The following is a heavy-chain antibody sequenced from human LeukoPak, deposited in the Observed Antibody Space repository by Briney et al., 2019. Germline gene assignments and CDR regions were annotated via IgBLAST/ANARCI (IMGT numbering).Heavy chain of an antibody. CDR2: ISNSSSYI. V-gene: IGHV3-21*04. J-gene: IGHJ4*02. Sequence: PGGSLRLSCAASGFTFSSYSMNWVRQAPGKGLEWVSSISNSSSYIYYADSVKGRFTISRDNAKNSLYLQMNSLRAEDTAVYYCARVGYGGYYFDYWGQGTLVTVSS. CDR3: ARVGYGGYYFDY. CDR1: GFTFSSYS. D-gene: IGHD3-10*01.